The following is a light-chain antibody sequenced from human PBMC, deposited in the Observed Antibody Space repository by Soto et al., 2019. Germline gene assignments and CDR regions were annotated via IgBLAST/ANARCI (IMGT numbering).Light chain of an antibody. Sequence: DIQMTQSPSTLSASVVERVTITCRASQSISSWLAWYQQKPGKAPKLLIYDASSLESGVPSRFSGSGSGTEFTLTISSLQPDDFATYYCQQYNSYSPAFGQGTKVDIK. CDR1: QSISSW. CDR2: DAS. J-gene: IGKJ1*01. V-gene: IGKV1-5*01. CDR3: QQYNSYSPA.